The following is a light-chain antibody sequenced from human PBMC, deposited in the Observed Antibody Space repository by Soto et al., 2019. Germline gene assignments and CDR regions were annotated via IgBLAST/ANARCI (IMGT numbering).Light chain of an antibody. V-gene: IGKV1-5*03. CDR2: MAS. Sequence: DIPMTQSPSTLSASVGDRVTITCRASQNINSYLAWYQHKPGKAPKLLIYMASTLEGEVPSRFSGSGSGTESTLTISSLQPDDFATYYCQHHDTYPPSWPFGQGTKGEI. CDR3: QHHDTYPPSWP. J-gene: IGKJ1*01. CDR1: QNINSY.